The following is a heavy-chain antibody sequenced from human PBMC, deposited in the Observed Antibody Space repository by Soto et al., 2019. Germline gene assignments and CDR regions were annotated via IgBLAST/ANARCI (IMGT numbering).Heavy chain of an antibody. V-gene: IGHV4-39*01. CDR3: ASRHSSGTDGGRAFDY. J-gene: IGHJ4*02. Sequence: QLQLQESGPGLVKPSETLSLTCTVSGGSISSSSYYWGWIRQPPGKGLEWIGNIYYSGSTYYSPSLKSRVTMSVDTSKNQFSLNLSSVTAADTAVYYCASRHSSGTDGGRAFDYWGQGTLVTVSS. CDR1: GGSISSSSYY. CDR2: IYYSGST. D-gene: IGHD6-19*01.